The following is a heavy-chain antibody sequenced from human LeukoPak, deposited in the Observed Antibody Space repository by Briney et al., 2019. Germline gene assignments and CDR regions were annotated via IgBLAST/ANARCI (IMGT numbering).Heavy chain of an antibody. Sequence: GGSLRLSCAASVFTFSYYGFHWVRQAPGKGLEWVAFKRYDGNDKFYAKSVKGRFTISRDTSRNTLYLQMNSLRLEDTAVYYCAELGITMIGGVWGKGTTVTISS. D-gene: IGHD3-10*02. CDR1: VFTFSYYG. J-gene: IGHJ6*04. CDR3: AELGITMIGGV. CDR2: KRYDGNDK. V-gene: IGHV3-30*02.